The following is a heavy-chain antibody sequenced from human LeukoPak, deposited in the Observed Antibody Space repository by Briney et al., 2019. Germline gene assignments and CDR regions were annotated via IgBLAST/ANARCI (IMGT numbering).Heavy chain of an antibody. J-gene: IGHJ3*02. Sequence: SETLSLTCTVSGYSISSGYYWGWIRQPPGKGLEWVGSIYHSGSTYYNPSLKSRVTISVDTSKNQFSLKLSSVTAADTAVYYCARDNGIDYADYHDAFDIWGQGTMVTVSS. CDR2: IYHSGST. D-gene: IGHD4-17*01. V-gene: IGHV4-38-2*02. CDR3: ARDNGIDYADYHDAFDI. CDR1: GYSISSGYY.